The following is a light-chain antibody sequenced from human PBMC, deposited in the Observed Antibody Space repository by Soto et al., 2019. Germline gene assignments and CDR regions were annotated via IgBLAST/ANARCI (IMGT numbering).Light chain of an antibody. Sequence: QSALTQPDSVSGAPGQSITISCTGTSGFVGSFSLVSWYQQPPGKAPKVMISGGHRRPSGVPDRFSGSTSVNSASLTISGLQADDEADYYCCLYIGATTYVFGTGTKVTVL. CDR3: CLYIGATTYV. V-gene: IGLV2-23*01. J-gene: IGLJ1*01. CDR1: SGFVGSFSL. CDR2: GGH.